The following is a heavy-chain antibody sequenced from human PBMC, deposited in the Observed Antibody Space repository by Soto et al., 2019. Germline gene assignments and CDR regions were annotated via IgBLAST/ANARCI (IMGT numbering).Heavy chain of an antibody. CDR1: GGSFSGYY. J-gene: IGHJ4*02. V-gene: IGHV4-34*01. Sequence: QVQLQQWGAGLLKPSETLSLTCAVYGGSFSGYYWTWIRQPPGTGLEWIGEINHSGSTNYNPSLKRRVTISVDTSKNQFQLKLTSVTAADTAVYYCARDKITGRFDYWGQETLVTVSS. CDR2: INHSGST. D-gene: IGHD2-8*02. CDR3: ARDKITGRFDY.